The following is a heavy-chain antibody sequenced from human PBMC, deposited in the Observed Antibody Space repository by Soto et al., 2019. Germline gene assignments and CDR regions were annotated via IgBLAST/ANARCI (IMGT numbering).Heavy chain of an antibody. J-gene: IGHJ6*02. Sequence: QVQLVESGGGVVQPGRSLRLSCAVSGFTFNNSGMHRIRQAPGKGLEWVAVISFDGSETYYADSMKGRFTISRDNSKTMLQLQMNSLRAEDTAIYYCAKDRVPGAYGHYYGMDVWGQGTTVTVSS. V-gene: IGHV3-30*18. CDR2: ISFDGSET. D-gene: IGHD6-19*01. CDR1: GFTFNNSG. CDR3: AKDRVPGAYGHYYGMDV.